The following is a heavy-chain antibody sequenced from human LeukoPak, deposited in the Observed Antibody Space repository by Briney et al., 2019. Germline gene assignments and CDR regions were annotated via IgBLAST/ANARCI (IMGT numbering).Heavy chain of an antibody. V-gene: IGHV4-39*07. CDR3: ARVPGIAPFDY. CDR2: IYYSGST. Sequence: SETLSLTCTVSGGSISSSSYYWGWIRQPPGKGLEWIGSIYYSGSTYYNPSLKSRVTISVDTSKNQFSLKLSSVTAADTAVYYCARVPGIAPFDYWGQGTLVTVSS. J-gene: IGHJ4*02. CDR1: GGSISSSSYY. D-gene: IGHD6-13*01.